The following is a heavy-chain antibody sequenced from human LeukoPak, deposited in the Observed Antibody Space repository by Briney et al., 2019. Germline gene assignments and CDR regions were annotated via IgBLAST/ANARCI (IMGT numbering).Heavy chain of an antibody. J-gene: IGHJ5*02. V-gene: IGHV3-73*01. CDR1: GLTFSGSA. D-gene: IGHD1-26*01. CDR3: TTSGWFDH. Sequence: GGSLRLSCAASGLTFSGSAMHWVRQASGKGLEWVGRIRSKANNYATAYAASLKDRFTISRDDSKNTAYLQMNSLKAEDTAVYYCTTSGWFDHWGQGTLVTVSS. CDR2: IRSKANNYAT.